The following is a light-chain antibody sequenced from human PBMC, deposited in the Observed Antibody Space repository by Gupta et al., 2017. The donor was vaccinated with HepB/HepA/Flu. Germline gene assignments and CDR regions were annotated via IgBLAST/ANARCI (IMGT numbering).Light chain of an antibody. CDR3: GTWDSSLSAVV. CDR2: DNN. Sequence: QSVFKQPPSVSAPPGQKVTIHCSGSSSNIGNNYVSWYQQLPGTAPKLLLYDNNKRPSGIPDRFSGSKSGTAATLGITGLQTGDEADYYCGTWDSSLSAVVFGGGTKLTVL. CDR1: SSNIGNNY. V-gene: IGLV1-51*01. J-gene: IGLJ2*01.